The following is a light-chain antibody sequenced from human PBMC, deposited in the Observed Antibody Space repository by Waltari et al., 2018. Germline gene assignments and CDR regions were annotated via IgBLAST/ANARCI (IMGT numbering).Light chain of an antibody. V-gene: IGKV2-30*02. CDR2: EVS. Sequence: DVVVTQSPLSLPVPLGQPASISCRSSQGLVHNSGHIYLNWFQQRPGQSPRRLIYEVSKRDSGVPERFSGSGSGTDFTLKISRVEAEDVGVYYCMQASHWPPAFGQGTKVEIQ. J-gene: IGKJ1*01. CDR3: MQASHWPPA. CDR1: QGLVHNSGHIY.